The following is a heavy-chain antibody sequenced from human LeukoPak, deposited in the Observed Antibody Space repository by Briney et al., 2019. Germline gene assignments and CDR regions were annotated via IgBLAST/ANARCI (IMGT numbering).Heavy chain of an antibody. J-gene: IGHJ4*02. CDR1: GLTFSSYA. CDR3: TTIDETYYYGSGSFPDY. CDR2: ISGSGGST. V-gene: IGHV3-23*01. D-gene: IGHD3-10*01. Sequence: PGGSLRLSCAASGLTFSSYAMSWVRQAPGKGLEWVSAISGSGGSTYYADSVKGRFTISRDDSKNTLYLQMNSLKTEDIAVYYCTTIDETYYYGSGSFPDYWGQGTLVTVSS.